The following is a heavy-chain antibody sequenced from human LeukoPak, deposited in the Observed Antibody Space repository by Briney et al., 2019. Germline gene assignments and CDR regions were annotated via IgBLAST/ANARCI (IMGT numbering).Heavy chain of an antibody. V-gene: IGHV3-21*06. Sequence: TGGSLRLSCTASGFSFSSYTMNWVRLAPGKGLEWVSSISSSRTKADSVEGRFTISRDNAKNSLYLQMDSLRVEDTALYYCARVQDYLLYGPFDIWGQGTMVTVSS. CDR1: GFSFSSYT. CDR2: ISSSRTK. CDR3: ARVQDYLLYGPFDI. D-gene: IGHD2/OR15-2a*01. J-gene: IGHJ3*02.